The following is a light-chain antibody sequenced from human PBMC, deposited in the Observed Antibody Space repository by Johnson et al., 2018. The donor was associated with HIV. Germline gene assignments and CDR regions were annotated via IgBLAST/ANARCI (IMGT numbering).Light chain of an antibody. CDR2: DNN. V-gene: IGLV1-51*01. CDR1: SSNIVNIY. J-gene: IGLJ1*01. CDR3: GTWDSSVSARV. Sequence: QSVLTQPPSVSAAPGQKVTISCSASSSNIVNIYISWYQHLPGTAPKLLIYDNNKRPSGIPDRFSGSKSGASATLDITGLQTGDEADYYCGTWDSSVSARVFGTGTKVTVL.